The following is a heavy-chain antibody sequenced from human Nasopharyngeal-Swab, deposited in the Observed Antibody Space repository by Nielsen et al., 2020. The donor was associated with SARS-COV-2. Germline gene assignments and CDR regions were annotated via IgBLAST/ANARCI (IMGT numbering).Heavy chain of an antibody. Sequence: IRQPPGKGLEWVAVISYDGSNKYYADSVKGRFTISRDNSKNTLYLQMNSLRAEDTAVYYCARDRNYDFWSGYLSDYWGQGTLVTVSS. D-gene: IGHD3-3*01. V-gene: IGHV3-30-3*01. CDR2: ISYDGSNK. CDR3: ARDRNYDFWSGYLSDY. J-gene: IGHJ4*02.